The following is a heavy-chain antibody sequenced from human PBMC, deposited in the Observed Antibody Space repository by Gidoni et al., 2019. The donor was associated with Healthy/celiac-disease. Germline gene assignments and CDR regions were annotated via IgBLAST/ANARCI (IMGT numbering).Heavy chain of an antibody. CDR1: GFTLSSYG. D-gene: IGHD7-27*01. J-gene: IGHJ3*02. Sequence: QVQLVESGGGVVQPGSSLSLSCAASGFTLSSYGMHWVRQAPGKGLEWVAVIWYDGSNKYYADSVKGRFTISRDNSKNTLYLQMNSLRAEDTAVYYCARAPLPPWGAFDIWGQGTMVTVSS. CDR2: IWYDGSNK. CDR3: ARAPLPPWGAFDI. V-gene: IGHV3-33*01.